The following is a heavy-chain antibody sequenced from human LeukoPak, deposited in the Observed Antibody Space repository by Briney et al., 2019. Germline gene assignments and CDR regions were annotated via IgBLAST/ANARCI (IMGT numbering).Heavy chain of an antibody. CDR2: INSDGSST. V-gene: IGHV3-74*01. Sequence: GGSLRLSCAASGFTFSSYWMHWVRQAPGKGLVWVSRINSDGSSTSYADSMKGRFTISRDNAKNTLYLQMNSLRAEDTAVYYCARAVAGTLSYFDYWGQGTLVTVSS. CDR1: GFTFSSYW. CDR3: ARAVAGTLSYFDY. J-gene: IGHJ4*02. D-gene: IGHD6-19*01.